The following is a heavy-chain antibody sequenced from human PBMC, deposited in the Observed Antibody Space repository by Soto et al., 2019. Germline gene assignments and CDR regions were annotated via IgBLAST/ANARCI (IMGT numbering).Heavy chain of an antibody. CDR2: MNQYGSEK. D-gene: IGHD2-2*01. V-gene: IGHV3-7*01. CDR3: ATDYQGHFVS. Sequence: GGSLRLSCSASRFTFSNFWMTWIRQAPGKGLEWVANMNQYGSEKYYVDSVKGRFTISRDNAKNSLYLQMSSLRAEDTAVYYCATDYQGHFVSWGQGTLVXVSS. J-gene: IGHJ4*02. CDR1: RFTFSNFW.